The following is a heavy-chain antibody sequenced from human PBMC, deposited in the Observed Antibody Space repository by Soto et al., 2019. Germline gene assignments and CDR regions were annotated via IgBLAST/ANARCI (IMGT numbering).Heavy chain of an antibody. V-gene: IGHV1-18*01. D-gene: IGHD3-3*01. Sequence: QVQLVQSGAEVKKPGASVKVSCKASGYTFTSYGISWVRQAPGQGLEWMGWISAYNGNTNYAQKLQGRVTTTTDTSTSTAYRALGSLRSDDTAVYYCASDLLRFLEWLSHGGNSGSDYWGQGTLVTVAS. CDR1: GYTFTSYG. J-gene: IGHJ4*02. CDR2: ISAYNGNT. CDR3: ASDLLRFLEWLSHGGNSGSDY.